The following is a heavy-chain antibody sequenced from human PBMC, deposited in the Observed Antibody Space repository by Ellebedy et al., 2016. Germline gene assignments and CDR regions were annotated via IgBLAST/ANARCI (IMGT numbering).Heavy chain of an antibody. CDR3: ATEKEAFEN. J-gene: IGHJ3*02. Sequence: ASVKVSCKASGGTFSTYGISWVRQAPGQGLEWMGGIIPILGIANYAQRFQGRVTITADKSTSTAYMELNSLRSDDTALYYCATEKEAFENWGQGTLVTVSS. V-gene: IGHV1-69*10. CDR1: GGTFSTYG. CDR2: IIPILGIA.